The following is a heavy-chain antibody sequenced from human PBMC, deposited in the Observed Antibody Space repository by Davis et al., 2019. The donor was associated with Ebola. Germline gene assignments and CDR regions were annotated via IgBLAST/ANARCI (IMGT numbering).Heavy chain of an antibody. CDR2: ISAYNGNT. Sequence: AASVKVSCKASGYTFTGYGFNWVRQAPGQGLEWMGWISAYNGNTNYAQKFQGRVTMTTVTSTSTAYMELRSLRYDDTAVYYCAKDYCSSTICYNLGRFDPWGQGTLVTVSS. D-gene: IGHD2-2*02. CDR1: GYTFTGYG. CDR3: AKDYCSSTICYNLGRFDP. V-gene: IGHV1-18*01. J-gene: IGHJ5*02.